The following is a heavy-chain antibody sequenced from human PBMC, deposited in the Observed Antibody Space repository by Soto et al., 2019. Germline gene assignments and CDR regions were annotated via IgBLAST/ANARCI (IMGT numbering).Heavy chain of an antibody. CDR3: ARMDIVLMVYAISHYYGMDV. V-gene: IGHV5-10-1*01. CDR1: GYSFTSYW. J-gene: IGHJ6*02. CDR2: IDPSDSYT. D-gene: IGHD2-8*01. Sequence: GESLKISCKGSGYSFTSYWISWVRQMPGKGLEWMGRIDPSDSYTNYSPSFQGHVTISADKSISTAYLQWSSLKASDTAMYCCARMDIVLMVYAISHYYGMDVWGQGTTVTVSS.